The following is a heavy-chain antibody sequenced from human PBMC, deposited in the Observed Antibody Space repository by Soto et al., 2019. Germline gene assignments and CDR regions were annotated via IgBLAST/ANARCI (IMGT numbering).Heavy chain of an antibody. J-gene: IGHJ4*02. D-gene: IGHD4-17*01. Sequence: GASVTVSCKASGYTFTRYDIKWVRQAPGQRLEWMGWINAGNGNTKYSQKFQGRVTITRDTSASTAYMELSSLRSEDTAVYYCARYYGDYGLDYWGQGTLVTVSS. CDR2: INAGNGNT. CDR1: GYTFTRYD. CDR3: ARYYGDYGLDY. V-gene: IGHV1-3*01.